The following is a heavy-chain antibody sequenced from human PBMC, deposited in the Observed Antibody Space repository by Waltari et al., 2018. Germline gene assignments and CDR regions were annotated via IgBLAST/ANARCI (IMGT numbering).Heavy chain of an antibody. V-gene: IGHV4-31*03. CDR3: ARGEDYGSGSYYFDY. J-gene: IGHJ4*02. Sequence: QVQLQESGPGLVQPSQTLSLTCPVSGGSLSSGAYYWSWIRPHPGKGLEWIGYIYYSGSTYYNPSLKSRVTISVDTSKNQFSLKLSSVTAADTAVYYCARGEDYGSGSYYFDYWGQGTLVTVSS. D-gene: IGHD3-10*01. CDR1: GGSLSSGAYY. CDR2: IYYSGST.